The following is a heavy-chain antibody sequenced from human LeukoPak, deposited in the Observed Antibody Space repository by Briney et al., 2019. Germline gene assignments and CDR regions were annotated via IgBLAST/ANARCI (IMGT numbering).Heavy chain of an antibody. CDR1: GFTFSSYG. D-gene: IGHD2-8*01. J-gene: IGHJ6*02. CDR2: IWYDGTNK. Sequence: PGRSLRLSCASSGFTFSSYGMHWVRQPPGKGLEWVAIIWYDGTNKYYADSVKGRFTISRDNSKNTLYLQMNSLSAEDTGVYYCARARGYRTNGVCPDYYYGMDVWGQGTTVTVSS. V-gene: IGHV3-33*01. CDR3: ARARGYRTNGVCPDYYYGMDV.